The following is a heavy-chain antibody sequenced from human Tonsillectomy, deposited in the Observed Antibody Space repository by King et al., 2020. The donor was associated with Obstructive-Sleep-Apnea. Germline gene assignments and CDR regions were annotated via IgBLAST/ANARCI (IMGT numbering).Heavy chain of an antibody. CDR3: ARDTGYYDSSGYYLTSTDY. Sequence: LQLQESGPGLVKPSETLSLTCTVSGGSISSSNYYWGWIRQPPGKGLEWIGSIYYSGTTYYNPSLKSRVTLSVDTSKNQFSLNLSSVTAADTAVYYCARDTGYYDSSGYYLTSTDYWGYGTLVTVSS. CDR1: GGSISSSNYY. J-gene: IGHJ4*01. D-gene: IGHD3-22*01. V-gene: IGHV4-39*07. CDR2: IYYSGTT.